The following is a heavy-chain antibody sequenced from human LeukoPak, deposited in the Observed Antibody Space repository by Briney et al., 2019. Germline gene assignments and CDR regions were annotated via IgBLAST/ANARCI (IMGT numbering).Heavy chain of an antibody. CDR2: ISYAGSNK. J-gene: IGHJ6*02. CDR3: AKVRCSSTSCYTYYYYGMDV. CDR1: GFTFSSYA. Sequence: GGSLRLSCAASGFTFSSYAMHWVRQAPGKGLEWVAVISYAGSNKYYGDSVKGRFTISRDNSKNTLYLQMNSLRVEDTAMYYCAKVRCSSTSCYTYYYYGMDVWGQGTTVTVSS. D-gene: IGHD2-2*02. V-gene: IGHV3-30-3*01.